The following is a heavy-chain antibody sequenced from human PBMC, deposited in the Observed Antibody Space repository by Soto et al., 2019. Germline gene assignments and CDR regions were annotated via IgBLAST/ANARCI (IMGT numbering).Heavy chain of an antibody. CDR1: GYTFTDYA. Sequence: QVQLVQSGAEVKKPGASVTVSCKTSGYTFTDYAITWVRQAPGQGLEWMGWINNYNGNTNYDQNLQDRVTMTTDTSTNTAYLEVRNLRSDDTAVYYCARAGQYYDASGYANWGQGTLVTVSS. CDR3: ARAGQYYDASGYAN. J-gene: IGHJ4*02. CDR2: INNYNGNT. V-gene: IGHV1-18*01. D-gene: IGHD3-22*01.